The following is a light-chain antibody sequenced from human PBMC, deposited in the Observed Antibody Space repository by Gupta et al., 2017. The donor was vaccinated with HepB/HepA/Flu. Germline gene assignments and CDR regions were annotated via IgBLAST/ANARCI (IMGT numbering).Light chain of an antibody. CDR1: GSNIGSNY. Sequence: QSVLTQPPSASGTPGQRVTISCSGSGSNIGSNYVYWYQQLPGTAPKLLIYRNNQRPSGVPYRFSGSKSGISASLAISGLRSEDEADYYCAAWDDSHWVFGGGTKLTVL. V-gene: IGLV1-47*01. CDR3: AAWDDSHWV. CDR2: RNN. J-gene: IGLJ3*02.